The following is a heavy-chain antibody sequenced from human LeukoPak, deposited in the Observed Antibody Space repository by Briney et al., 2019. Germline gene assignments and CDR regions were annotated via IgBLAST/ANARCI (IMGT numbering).Heavy chain of an antibody. J-gene: IGHJ4*02. V-gene: IGHV4-30-4*01. CDR1: GGSISSGDYY. D-gene: IGHD6-13*01. Sequence: SETLSLTCTVSGGSISSGDYYWSWIRQPPGKGLEWIGYIYYSGSTYYNPSLKSRVTISVDTSKNQFSLKLSSVTAADTAVYYCAIFIAAAGTFDYWGQGTLVTVSS. CDR2: IYYSGST. CDR3: AIFIAAAGTFDY.